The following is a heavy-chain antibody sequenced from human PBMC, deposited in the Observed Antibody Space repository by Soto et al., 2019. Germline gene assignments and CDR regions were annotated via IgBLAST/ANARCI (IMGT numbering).Heavy chain of an antibody. CDR3: ARGPSGDKVHY. J-gene: IGHJ4*02. Sequence: SETLSLTCAVSGYSISSSNWWGWIRQPPGKGLEWIGYIYYSGTTYYNPSLRSRVTMSLDTSKNHFSLTLSSVTAADTAVYYCARGPSGDKVHYWGQGALVTVSS. V-gene: IGHV4-28*03. D-gene: IGHD7-27*01. CDR1: GYSISSSNW. CDR2: IYYSGTT.